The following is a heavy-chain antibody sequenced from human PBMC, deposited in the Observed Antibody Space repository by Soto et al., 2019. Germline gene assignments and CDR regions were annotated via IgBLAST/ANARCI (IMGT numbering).Heavy chain of an antibody. D-gene: IGHD6-13*01. CDR1: GGSISSGDYY. CDR2: IYYSGST. CDR3: ARVMSVGIAAADAFDY. J-gene: IGHJ4*02. V-gene: IGHV4-30-4*01. Sequence: ASETLSLTCTVSGGSISSGDYYWSWIRQPPGKGLEWIGYIYYSGSTYYNPSLKSRVTISVDTSKNQFSLKLSSVTAADTAVYYCARVMSVGIAAADAFDYWGQGTLVTVSS.